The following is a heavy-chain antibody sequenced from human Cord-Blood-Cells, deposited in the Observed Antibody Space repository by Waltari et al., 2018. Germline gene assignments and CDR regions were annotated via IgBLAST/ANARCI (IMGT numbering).Heavy chain of an antibody. V-gene: IGHV3-74*01. D-gene: IGHD6-13*01. J-gene: IGHJ4*02. CDR1: GFTFSSYW. Sequence: EVQLVESGGGLVQPGGSLRLSCAASGFTFSSYWMHWVRQAPGKGLVWVSRIKSDGSSTSYADGVKGRFTLSRHNAKNKLSLQMNSLSAEDTAVYYCARVAAAGPDYWGQGTLVTVSS. CDR2: IKSDGSST. CDR3: ARVAAAGPDY.